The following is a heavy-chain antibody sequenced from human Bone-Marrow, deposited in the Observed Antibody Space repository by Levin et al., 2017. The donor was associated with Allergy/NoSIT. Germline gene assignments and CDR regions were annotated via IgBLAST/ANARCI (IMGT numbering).Heavy chain of an antibody. CDR1: GYTFTTYG. V-gene: IGHV1-18*01. CDR2: VSAYSGNT. J-gene: IGHJ6*02. CDR3: ARGHFPYYYYGMDV. Sequence: GESLKISCKASGYTFTTYGLTWVRQAPVQGLEWMGWVSAYSGNTNYALNLQDRVTMTTDTATNTAYMELTSLRSDDTAIYYCARGHFPYYYYGMDVWGQGTTVVVSS.